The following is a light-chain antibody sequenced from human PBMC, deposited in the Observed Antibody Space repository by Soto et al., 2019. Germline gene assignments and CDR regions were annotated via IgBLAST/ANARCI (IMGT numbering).Light chain of an antibody. Sequence: EIVMTQSPATLSVSPVEKATLSCRASQSVSNNLAWFQQKPGQVPRLLIYDASNRATGIPARFSGSGSGTDFTLTIRSLEPEDFAVYYCQQSSNWATWTFGQGTKGDIK. CDR1: QSVSNN. CDR3: QQSSNWATWT. J-gene: IGKJ1*01. CDR2: DAS. V-gene: IGKV3-11*01.